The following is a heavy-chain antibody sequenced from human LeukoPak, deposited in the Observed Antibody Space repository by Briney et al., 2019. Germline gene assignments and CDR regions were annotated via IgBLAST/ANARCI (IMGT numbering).Heavy chain of an antibody. J-gene: IGHJ6*03. Sequence: GGSLRLSCAASGFTFSYYGMHWVRQAPGKGLEWVAFIRYDGSNKYYADSVKGRFTISRDNSKNTLYLQTNSLRAEDTAVYYCAKGYGDYGAPYYYYYMDVWGKGTTVTVSS. CDR1: GFTFSYYG. CDR3: AKGYGDYGAPYYYYYMDV. D-gene: IGHD4-17*01. CDR2: IRYDGSNK. V-gene: IGHV3-30*02.